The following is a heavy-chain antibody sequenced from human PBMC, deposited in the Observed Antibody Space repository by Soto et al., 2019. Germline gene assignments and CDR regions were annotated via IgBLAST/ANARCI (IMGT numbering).Heavy chain of an antibody. Sequence: QAQLMQSGAEVKEPGSSVKVSCKASGGTFSGYAISWVRQAPGQGLEWLGGIIPIFGITNYAQKFQNRPTIAADESSTTVYVDLRSLTSEDSAIYYCARDPRSITGTTSSEDFQHWGQGTLVSVST. CDR2: IIPIFGIT. CDR3: ARDPRSITGTTSSEDFQH. CDR1: GGTFSGYA. D-gene: IGHD1-1*01. V-gene: IGHV1-69*01. J-gene: IGHJ1*01.